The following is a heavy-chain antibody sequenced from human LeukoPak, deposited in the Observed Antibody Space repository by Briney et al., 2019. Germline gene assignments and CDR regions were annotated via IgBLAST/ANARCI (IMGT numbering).Heavy chain of an antibody. D-gene: IGHD6-13*01. J-gene: IGHJ4*02. V-gene: IGHV3-53*01. CDR2: IYRGGST. CDR3: ASNAYSSGWYYFDY. CDR1: GLTVSSNY. Sequence: PGGSLRLSCAASGLTVSSNYMSWVRQAPGKGLEWVSVIYRGGSTYYADSVKGRFTISRDNSENTLHLQMNSLRAEDTAVYYCASNAYSSGWYYFDYWGQGTLVTVSS.